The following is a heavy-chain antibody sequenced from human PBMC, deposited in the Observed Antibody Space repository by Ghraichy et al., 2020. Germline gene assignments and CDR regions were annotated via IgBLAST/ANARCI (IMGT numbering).Heavy chain of an antibody. V-gene: IGHV3-23*01. Sequence: GGSLRLSCAASGFTFSSYAMSWVRQGPGKGLEWVSGISGSGGGTYYADSVKGRFTISRDNAKSTLYLQMNSLRDEDTAVYYCAKDKGTWSGYYPDAFDIWGQGTMVTVSS. CDR1: GFTFSSYA. D-gene: IGHD3-3*01. J-gene: IGHJ3*02. CDR3: AKDKGTWSGYYPDAFDI. CDR2: ISGSGGGT.